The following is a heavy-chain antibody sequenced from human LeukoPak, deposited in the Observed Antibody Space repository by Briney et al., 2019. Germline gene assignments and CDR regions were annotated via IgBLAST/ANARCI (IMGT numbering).Heavy chain of an antibody. D-gene: IGHD3-10*01. V-gene: IGHV4-34*01. CDR1: GGSFSGYY. J-gene: IGHJ5*01. Sequence: SETLSLTCAVYGGSFSGYYWSWIRQPPGKGLEWIGEINHSGSTNYNPSLKSRVTISVDTSKNQFSLKLSSVTAADTAVYYCARRPRGVIIKSWFDSWGQGTLVTVSS. CDR2: INHSGST. CDR3: ARRPRGVIIKSWFDS.